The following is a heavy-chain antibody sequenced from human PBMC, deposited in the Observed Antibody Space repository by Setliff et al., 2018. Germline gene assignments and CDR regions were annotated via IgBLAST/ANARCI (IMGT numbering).Heavy chain of an antibody. CDR1: GFSFSSYG. V-gene: IGHV3-48*01. Sequence: PGGSLRLSCAASGFSFSSYGMNWVRQAPEKGLEWVSYISSSSSTIYYADSVKGRFTISRDNSDILYLQMNSLRAEDTAVYYCAKIGRGGTFDQFFQDWGHGTLVTVSS. D-gene: IGHD1-26*01. J-gene: IGHJ1*01. CDR3: AKIGRGGTFDQFFQD. CDR2: ISSSSSTI.